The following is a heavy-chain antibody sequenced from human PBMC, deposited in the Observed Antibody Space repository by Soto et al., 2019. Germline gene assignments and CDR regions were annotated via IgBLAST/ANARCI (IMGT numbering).Heavy chain of an antibody. CDR3: ARCDGSATYCFFFAY. J-gene: IGHJ4*02. V-gene: IGHV3-66*01. Sequence: EVQVVESGGGLVQSGGSLTLSCAASGFTVSNSYMSWVRQAPGKGLEWVSANYSGGSTYYADSVKGRFTISRDNSRNTLYLQMNSLRAEDTAVYFCARCDGSATYCFFFAYWGQGTPVTVSS. CDR2: NYSGGST. D-gene: IGHD3-10*01. CDR1: GFTVSNSY.